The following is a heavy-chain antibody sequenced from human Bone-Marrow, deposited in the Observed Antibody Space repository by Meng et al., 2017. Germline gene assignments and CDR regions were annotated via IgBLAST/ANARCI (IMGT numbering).Heavy chain of an antibody. CDR2: INSDGSIT. CDR3: ARAPGIAAAA. J-gene: IGHJ4*02. D-gene: IGHD6-25*01. Sequence: EVQLVESGGGLVQPGGSLRLSCAASGFTFSSYWMHWVRQAPGKGLVWVSRINSDGSITGYADSVKGRFTISRDNAKNTLFLQMSSLRAEDTAVYYCARAPGIAAAAWGQGALVTVSS. V-gene: IGHV3-74*01. CDR1: GFTFSSYW.